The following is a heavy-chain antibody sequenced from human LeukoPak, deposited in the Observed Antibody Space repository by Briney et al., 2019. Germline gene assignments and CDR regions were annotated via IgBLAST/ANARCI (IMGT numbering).Heavy chain of an antibody. CDR1: GYTFTSYG. D-gene: IGHD2-2*01. CDR2: ISAYNGNT. Sequence: GASVKVSCKASGYTFTSYGISWVRQAPGQGLEWMGWISAYNGNTNYAQKLQGRVTMTTDTSTSTAYMELRSLRSDDTAAYYCARVGLGYCSSTSCYEFDYWGQGTLVTVSS. CDR3: ARVGLGYCSSTSCYEFDY. V-gene: IGHV1-18*04. J-gene: IGHJ4*02.